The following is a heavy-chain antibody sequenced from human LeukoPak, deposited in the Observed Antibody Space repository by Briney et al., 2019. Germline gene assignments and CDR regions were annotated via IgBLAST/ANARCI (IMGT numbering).Heavy chain of an antibody. CDR3: ARGATVVTPIDY. CDR2: ISSNGGST. Sequence: PGGSLRLSCAASGFTFSSYAMHWVRQAPGKGLEYVSAISSNGGSTYYANSVKGRFTISRDNSKNTLYLQMGSLRAEDMAVYYCARGATVVTPIDYWGQGTLVTVSS. CDR1: GFTFSSYA. V-gene: IGHV3-64*01. D-gene: IGHD4-23*01. J-gene: IGHJ4*02.